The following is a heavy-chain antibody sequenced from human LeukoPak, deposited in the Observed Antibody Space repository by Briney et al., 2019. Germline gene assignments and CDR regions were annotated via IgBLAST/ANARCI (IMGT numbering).Heavy chain of an antibody. CDR2: NYLNDDK. CDR3: AQLSRTPSFSMTAVTTFDY. Sequence: SALTLVKPTPTLXLTSTFSGFSFRSRGVGVGWVCQPPGKALDWLSPNYLNDDKRYSPSLKSRLTITKDTSKNQVVLTMSNMDPVDTATFYCAQLSRTPSFSMTAVTTFDYWGQGTVVTVSS. D-gene: IGHD4-17*01. J-gene: IGHJ4*02. V-gene: IGHV2-5*01. CDR1: GFSFRSRGVG.